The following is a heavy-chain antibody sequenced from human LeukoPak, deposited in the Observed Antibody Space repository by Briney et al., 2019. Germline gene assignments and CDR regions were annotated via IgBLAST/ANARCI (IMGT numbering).Heavy chain of an antibody. V-gene: IGHV3-30*18. CDR3: AKGLEYYYSGMDV. J-gene: IGHJ6*02. CDR2: ISFDGSDK. Sequence: GRSLRLSCAASGFTFSSYGMHWVRQAPGEGLEWVAVISFDGSDKYYADSVKGRFTISRDKSKNTVYLRMNSLRAEDTAVYYCAKGLEYYYSGMDVWARGTTVTVSS. CDR1: GFTFSSYG.